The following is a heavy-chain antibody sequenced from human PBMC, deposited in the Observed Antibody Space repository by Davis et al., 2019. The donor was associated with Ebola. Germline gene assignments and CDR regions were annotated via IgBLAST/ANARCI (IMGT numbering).Heavy chain of an antibody. J-gene: IGHJ4*02. D-gene: IGHD5-24*01. CDR3: AREFRDGYNHYYFDY. V-gene: IGHV1-46*01. CDR2: INPSGGST. CDR1: GYTFTSYY. Sequence: AASVKVSCKASGYTFTSYYMHWVRQAPGQGLEWMGIINPSGGSTSYAQKFQGRVTMTRDTYTSTVYMELSSLRSEDTAVYYCAREFRDGYNHYYFDYWGQGTLVTVSS.